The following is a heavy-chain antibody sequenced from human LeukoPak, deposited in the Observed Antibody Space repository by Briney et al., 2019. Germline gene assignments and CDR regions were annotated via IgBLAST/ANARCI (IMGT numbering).Heavy chain of an antibody. CDR3: AKDGSSLYYYYGMDV. J-gene: IGHJ6*02. V-gene: IGHV3-30-3*01. CDR1: GFTFSTYA. D-gene: IGHD6-13*01. CDR2: IPYDVSKK. Sequence: GGSLRLSCAASGFTFSTYAMHWVRQAPGKGLEWVAVIPYDVSKKYYADSVRGRFTISRDNSKNTLYLQMNSLRAEDTAVYYCAKDGSSLYYYYGMDVWGQGTTVTVSS.